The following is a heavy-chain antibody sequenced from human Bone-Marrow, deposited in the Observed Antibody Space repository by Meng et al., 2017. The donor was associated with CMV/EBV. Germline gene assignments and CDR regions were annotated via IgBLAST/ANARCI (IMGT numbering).Heavy chain of an antibody. CDR2: MNHDGSAK. CDR3: ATGHFDYRL. CDR1: GFTFGSNW. J-gene: IGHJ4*02. Sequence: GESLKISCVGSGFTFGSNWMSWVRQSPGKGPEWVASMNHDGSAKSYVGSVKGRFIISRDDARNSLSLQMTSLRAEDTAVYYCATGHFDYRLWGQGTLVTVSS. V-gene: IGHV3-7*01. D-gene: IGHD5-12*01.